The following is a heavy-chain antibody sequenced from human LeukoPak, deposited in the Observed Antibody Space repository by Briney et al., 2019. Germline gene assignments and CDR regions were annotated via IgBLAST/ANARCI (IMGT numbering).Heavy chain of an antibody. CDR1: GFTFSSYW. D-gene: IGHD1-26*01. Sequence: PGGSLRLSCAASGFTFSSYWMSWVRQAPGKGLEWVANIKQDGSEKYYVDSVKGRFTISSDNTKNSLFLQMNSLGADDTAVYYCARETRSGGSYFVYWGQGTLVTVSS. V-gene: IGHV3-7*01. CDR2: IKQDGSEK. CDR3: ARETRSGGSYFVY. J-gene: IGHJ4*02.